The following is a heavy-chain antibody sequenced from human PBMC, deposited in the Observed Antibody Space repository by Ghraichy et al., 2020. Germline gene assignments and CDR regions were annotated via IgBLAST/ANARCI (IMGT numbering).Heavy chain of an antibody. D-gene: IGHD4-23*01. V-gene: IGHV4-39*01. CDR1: GGSISSTIYY. CDR2: IYYSGST. J-gene: IGHJ4*02. CDR3: ASQTTVGAVDY. Sequence: ESLNISCTVSGGSISSTIYYWGWIRLPPGKGLEWIGVIYYSGSTYYSPSLKSRVTISVDTSKNQFSLKLYSVTAADTAVYYCASQTTVGAVDYWGQGTLVTVSS.